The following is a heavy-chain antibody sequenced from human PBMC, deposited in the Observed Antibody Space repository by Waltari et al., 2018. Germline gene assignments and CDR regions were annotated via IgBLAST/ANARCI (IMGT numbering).Heavy chain of an antibody. J-gene: IGHJ4*02. CDR1: GFTFSSYA. CDR2: ISGSGGST. D-gene: IGHD1-20*01. Sequence: EVQLVESGGGLVQPGESLRLSCAASGFTFSSYAMSWVRQAPGKGLEWVSAISGSGGSTYYADSVKGRFTIARDNSMNTLYLQMNSLRAEDTAVYYCAKDPPRYNWNFDYWGQGTLVTVSS. V-gene: IGHV3-23*04. CDR3: AKDPPRYNWNFDY.